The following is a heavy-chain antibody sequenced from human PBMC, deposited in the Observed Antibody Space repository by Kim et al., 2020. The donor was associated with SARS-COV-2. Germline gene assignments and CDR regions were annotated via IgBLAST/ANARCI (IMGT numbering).Heavy chain of an antibody. CDR2: K. J-gene: IGHJ5*02. CDR3: VKSIVGAPFDP. Sequence: KYYAGTEKSRFTLSRDNSKDTLELQMNSRRAEDTDVYYCVKSIVGAPFDPWGQGTLVTVSS. D-gene: IGHD1-26*01. V-gene: IGHV3-30*02.